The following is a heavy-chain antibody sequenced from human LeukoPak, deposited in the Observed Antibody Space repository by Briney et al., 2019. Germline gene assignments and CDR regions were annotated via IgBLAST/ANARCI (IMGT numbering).Heavy chain of an antibody. D-gene: IGHD1-26*01. CDR1: GFTFSSSG. V-gene: IGHV3-23*01. Sequence: GGSLRLSCAASGFTFSSSGMSWVRQAPGEGLEWVSSISASGGSTYYADSVKGRFTISRDNAQNTLYLQMHSLRAEDTALYYCAKRASQRYSGSLGALVDYWGQGTLVTVSS. CDR2: ISASGGST. J-gene: IGHJ4*02. CDR3: AKRASQRYSGSLGALVDY.